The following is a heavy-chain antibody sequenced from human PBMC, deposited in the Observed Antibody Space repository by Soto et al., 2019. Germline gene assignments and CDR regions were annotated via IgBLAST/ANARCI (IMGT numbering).Heavy chain of an antibody. CDR1: GDSISPYY. D-gene: IGHD3-10*01. CDR3: ARVNYFASGSYPADIDS. Sequence: SETLSLTCTVSGDSISPYYWSWIRQSPGKGLEWIGYIYYSGSTNYNPSLKSRVTISIDTSKSQFSLKLTSVTAADTAVNYCARVNYFASGSYPADIDSWGQGTLVTVSS. V-gene: IGHV4-59*01. CDR2: IYYSGST. J-gene: IGHJ4*02.